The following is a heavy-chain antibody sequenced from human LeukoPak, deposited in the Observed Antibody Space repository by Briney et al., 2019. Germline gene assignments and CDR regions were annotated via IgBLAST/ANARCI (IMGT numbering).Heavy chain of an antibody. CDR2: INVYNGNT. V-gene: IGHV1-3*01. CDR1: GYTFTSYA. CDR3: ARGLVVPAAMGEFDY. D-gene: IGHD2-2*01. Sequence: ASVKVSCKASGYTFTSYAMHWVRQAPGQRLEWMGWINVYNGNTNYAQKFQGRITMTRDTSTSTAYMELRSLKSDDTAVYYCARGLVVPAAMGEFDYWGQGTLIAVSS. J-gene: IGHJ4*02.